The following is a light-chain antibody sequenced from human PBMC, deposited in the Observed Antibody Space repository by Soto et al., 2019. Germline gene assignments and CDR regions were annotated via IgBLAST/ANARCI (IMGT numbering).Light chain of an antibody. V-gene: IGKV3-11*01. CDR1: QSISSY. Sequence: EIVLTQSPDTLSLSPGERATLSYRASQSISSYLAWYQQKPGQAPRLLIYDASERATGIPARFSGGGSETDFTLTISSLEPEDFGVYYCQQRANWPITFGQGTRVEIK. J-gene: IGKJ5*01. CDR2: DAS. CDR3: QQRANWPIT.